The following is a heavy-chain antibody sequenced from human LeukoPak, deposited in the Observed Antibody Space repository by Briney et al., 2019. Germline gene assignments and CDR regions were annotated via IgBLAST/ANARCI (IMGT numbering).Heavy chain of an antibody. CDR2: MNPNSGNT. D-gene: IGHD3-3*01. Sequence: ASVKVSCKASGYTFTSYDINWVRQATGQGLEWMGWMNPNSGNTGYAQKFQGRVTMTRNTSISTAYMELSSLRAEDTAVYYCARGEDLGLRFFRPLKNYGMDVRGQGTTVTVSS. J-gene: IGHJ6*02. CDR1: GYTFTSYD. CDR3: ARGEDLGLRFFRPLKNYGMDV. V-gene: IGHV1-8*01.